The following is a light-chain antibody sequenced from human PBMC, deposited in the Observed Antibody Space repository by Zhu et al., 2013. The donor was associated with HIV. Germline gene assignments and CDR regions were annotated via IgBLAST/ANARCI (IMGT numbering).Light chain of an antibody. Sequence: DIVMTQSPDSLAVSLGERATVNCKSRQSVLDRSNNQNYLAWYQQKPGQPLKLLLFWSSTRDSGVPDRFSGSGSGTDFALTINGLQAEDVAIYYCHQYYTTPPTFGGGTRVEI. J-gene: IGKJ4*01. V-gene: IGKV4-1*01. CDR2: WSS. CDR3: HQYYTTPPT. CDR1: QSVLDRSNNQNY.